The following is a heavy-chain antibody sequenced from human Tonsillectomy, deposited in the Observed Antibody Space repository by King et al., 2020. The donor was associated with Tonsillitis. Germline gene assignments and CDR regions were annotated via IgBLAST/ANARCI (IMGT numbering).Heavy chain of an antibody. V-gene: IGHV1-2*02. CDR1: GYTFTGYY. CDR3: ARDALQLADISDC. J-gene: IGHJ4*02. D-gene: IGHD5-24*01. Sequence: QLVQSGAEVKKPGASVKVSCKASGYTFTGYYMHWVRQAPGQGLEWMGWINPNRGGAKYAQKVQGRVTMTRDTSISTAYMELSRLRSDDTAVYYCARDALQLADISDCWGQGTLVTVSS. CDR2: INPNRGGA.